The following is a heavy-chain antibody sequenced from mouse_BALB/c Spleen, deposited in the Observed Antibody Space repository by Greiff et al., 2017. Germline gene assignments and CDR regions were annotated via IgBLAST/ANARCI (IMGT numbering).Heavy chain of an antibody. CDR2: ISYSGST. CDR1: GYSITSDYA. J-gene: IGHJ3*01. V-gene: IGHV3-2*02. CDR3: ARSVPWFAY. Sequence: DVKLQESGPGLVKPSQSLSLTCTVTGYSITSDYAWNWIRQFPGNKLEWMGYISYSGSTSYNPSLKSRISITRDTSKNQFLLQLNSVTTEDTATYYCARSVPWFAYWGQGTLVTVSA.